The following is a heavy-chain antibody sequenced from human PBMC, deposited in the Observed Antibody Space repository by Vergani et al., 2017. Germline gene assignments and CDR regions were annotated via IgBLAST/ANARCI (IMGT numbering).Heavy chain of an antibody. CDR3: ARDPSYYYDSSGYYFHAFDY. Sequence: EVQLVESGGGLVKPGGSLRLSCAASGFTFSSYSMNWVRQAPGKGLEWVSSISTSSYISYADSVKGRFTISRDNAKNSLYLQLNSLRAEDTAVYYFARDPSYYYDSSGYYFHAFDYWGQGTLVTVSS. D-gene: IGHD3-22*01. J-gene: IGHJ4*02. V-gene: IGHV3-21*01. CDR1: GFTFSSYS. CDR2: ISTSSYI.